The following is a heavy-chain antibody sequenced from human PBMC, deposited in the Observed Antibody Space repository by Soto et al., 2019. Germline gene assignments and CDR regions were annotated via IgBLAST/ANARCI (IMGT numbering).Heavy chain of an antibody. V-gene: IGHV3-23*01. CDR2: ISGSGGST. D-gene: IGHD6-13*01. CDR1: GFTFSSYA. CDR3: APTIAASGTFDY. Sequence: GGSLRLSCAASGFTFSSYAMSWVRQAPGKGLEWVSTISGSGGSTYYADSVKGRFTISRDNSKNTLYLQMNSLRAEDTAVYYCAPTIAASGTFDYCGQGTLVTVSS. J-gene: IGHJ4*02.